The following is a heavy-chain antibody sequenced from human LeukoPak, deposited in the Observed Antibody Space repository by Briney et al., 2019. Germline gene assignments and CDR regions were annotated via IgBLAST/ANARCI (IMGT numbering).Heavy chain of an antibody. D-gene: IGHD6-19*01. CDR1: AFSFSSYG. CDR3: ARDRWHSSGWYTGEFDY. J-gene: IGHJ4*02. CDR2: IASKSSYI. V-gene: IGHV3-21*01. Sequence: GGSLRLSCAASAFSFSSYGMNWVRQAPGKGLEWVSSIASKSSYIYYADSVKGRFTTSRDNAKNSLYLQMTNLRAEDTAVYYCARDRWHSSGWYTGEFDYWGQGTLVTVSS.